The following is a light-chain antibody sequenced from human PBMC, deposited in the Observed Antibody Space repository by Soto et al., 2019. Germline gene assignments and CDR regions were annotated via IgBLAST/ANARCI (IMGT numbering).Light chain of an antibody. V-gene: IGKV3-20*01. CDR2: GAS. CDR1: QSVSSN. J-gene: IGKJ2*02. CDR3: QQYCSSGT. Sequence: EIVMTQSPATLSVSPGERATLSCRASQSVSSNLAWYQQKPGQAPRLLIYGASNRATGIPDRFSGSGPGTDFTLTISRLEPEDFAVYYCQQYCSSGTFGQGTKV.